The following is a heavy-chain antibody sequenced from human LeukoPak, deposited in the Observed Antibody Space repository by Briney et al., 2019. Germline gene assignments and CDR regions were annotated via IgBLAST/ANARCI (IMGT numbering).Heavy chain of an antibody. CDR2: MNPNSGNT. Sequence: GASVKVSCKASGYTFTSYDINWVRQATGQGLEWMGWMNPNSGNTGYAQKFQGRVTMTRNTSISTAYMELSNLRSEDTAVYYCARIKGYNAAEGYYYYYGMDVWGQGTTVTVSS. D-gene: IGHD5-12*01. V-gene: IGHV1-8*01. CDR1: GYTFTSYD. J-gene: IGHJ6*02. CDR3: ARIKGYNAAEGYYYYYGMDV.